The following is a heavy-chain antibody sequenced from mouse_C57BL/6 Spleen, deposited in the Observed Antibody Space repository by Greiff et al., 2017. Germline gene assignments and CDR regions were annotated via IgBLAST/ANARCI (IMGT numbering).Heavy chain of an antibody. CDR3: ARKRRTTVVAKDWYFDV. CDR2: INPNYGTT. CDR1: GYSFTDYN. J-gene: IGHJ1*03. D-gene: IGHD1-1*01. V-gene: IGHV1-39*01. Sequence: VQLKESGPELVKPGASVKISCKASGYSFTDYNMNWVKQSNGKSLEWIGVINPNYGTTSYNQKFKGKATLTVDQSSSTAYMQLNSLTSEDSAVYYCARKRRTTVVAKDWYFDVWGTGTTVTVSS.